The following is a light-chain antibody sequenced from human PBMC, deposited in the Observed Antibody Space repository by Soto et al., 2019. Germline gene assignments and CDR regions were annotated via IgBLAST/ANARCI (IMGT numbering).Light chain of an antibody. Sequence: EIVLTQSPVTLSLSPGERATLSCRASQSISKYLAWYQQKSGQAPRLLIYDASNRASGIPARFTGSGSGTDFTLTISSLEPEDFAVYYGQQRSNWRGTFGGGTKVEIK. CDR3: QQRSNWRGT. J-gene: IGKJ4*01. CDR2: DAS. CDR1: QSISKY. V-gene: IGKV3-11*01.